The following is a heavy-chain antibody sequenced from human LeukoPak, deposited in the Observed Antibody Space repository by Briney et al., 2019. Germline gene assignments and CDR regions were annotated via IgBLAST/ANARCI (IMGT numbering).Heavy chain of an antibody. V-gene: IGHV4-34*12. Sequence: SETLSLTCVVYGESFSGYYWTWIRQPPGKGLEWIGEIIDTGSTKYNSSLKSRVTISVDTSKNQFSLKLSSVTAADTAVYYCARVMITFGGVIVTNLHFDYWGQGTLVTVSS. D-gene: IGHD3-16*02. J-gene: IGHJ4*02. CDR3: ARVMITFGGVIVTNLHFDY. CDR1: GESFSGYY. CDR2: IIDTGST.